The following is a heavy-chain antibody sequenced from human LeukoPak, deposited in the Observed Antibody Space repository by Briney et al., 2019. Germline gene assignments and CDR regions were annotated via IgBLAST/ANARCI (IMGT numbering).Heavy chain of an antibody. D-gene: IGHD6-6*01. CDR1: VGTFSSYA. CDR3: AREAEYSRSRGDFDY. CDR2: IIPILGIA. V-gene: IGHV1-69*04. Sequence: SVKVSCKASVGTFSSYAISLVRQAPGQGLEWMGRIIPILGIANYAQKFQGRVTITADKSTSTAYMELSSLRSEDTAVYYCAREAEYSRSRGDFDYWGQGTLVTVSS. J-gene: IGHJ4*02.